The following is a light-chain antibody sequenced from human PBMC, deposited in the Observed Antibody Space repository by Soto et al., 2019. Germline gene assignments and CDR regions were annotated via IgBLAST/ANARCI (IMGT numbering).Light chain of an antibody. V-gene: IGKV4-1*01. J-gene: IGKJ1*01. CDR2: WAS. Sequence: DIVMTQSPDSLAVSLGERATINCKSSQSVLYSSDNKNYLAWYQQKPGQPPKLLIYWASTRESGVPDRFSGSGSGTDFTLTISSLQADDVAVYYCQQYYSTPPTFCQGTKVEIK. CDR1: QSVLYSSDNKNY. CDR3: QQYYSTPPT.